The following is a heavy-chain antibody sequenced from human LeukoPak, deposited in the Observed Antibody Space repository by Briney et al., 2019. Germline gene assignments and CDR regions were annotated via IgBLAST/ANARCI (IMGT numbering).Heavy chain of an antibody. J-gene: IGHJ3*02. CDR3: AKGGASSGYYYLRGSAFDI. D-gene: IGHD3-22*01. V-gene: IGHV3-23*01. Sequence: GGSLRLSCAVSGFTFSSYAMSWVRQAPGKGLEWVSGISGSGGSTYYADSVKGRFTISRDNSKNTLYLQINSLRAEDTAVYYCAKGGASSGYYYLRGSAFDIWGQGTMVTVSS. CDR1: GFTFSSYA. CDR2: ISGSGGST.